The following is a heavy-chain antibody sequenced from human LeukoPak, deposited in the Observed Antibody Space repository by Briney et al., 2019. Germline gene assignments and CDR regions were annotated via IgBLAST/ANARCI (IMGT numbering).Heavy chain of an antibody. CDR3: ARDWGYYYYYGTDV. CDR1: GFTFSSYS. CDR2: ISSSSSYI. J-gene: IGHJ6*02. D-gene: IGHD3-16*01. Sequence: GGSLRLSCAASGFTFSSYSMNWVRQAPGKGLEWVSSISSSSSYIYYADSVKGRFTNSRDNAKNSLYLQMNSLRAEETAVYYCARDWGYYYYYGTDVWGQGTTVTVSS. V-gene: IGHV3-21*01.